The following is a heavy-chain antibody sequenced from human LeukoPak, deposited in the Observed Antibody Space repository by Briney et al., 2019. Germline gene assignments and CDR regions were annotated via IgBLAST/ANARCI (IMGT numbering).Heavy chain of an antibody. CDR1: GGSIGTYY. Sequence: TETLSLTRTVSGGSIGTYYWSWIRQSPGEGLEWIGYIYVTGTRYNPYLQSRVTISVDRSRNQFFLKMSSVTAADTAVYYCARHIGGGIEDMDVWGKGTKVIVSS. J-gene: IGHJ6*03. D-gene: IGHD3-16*02. V-gene: IGHV4-59*08. CDR3: ARHIGGGIEDMDV. CDR2: IYVTGT.